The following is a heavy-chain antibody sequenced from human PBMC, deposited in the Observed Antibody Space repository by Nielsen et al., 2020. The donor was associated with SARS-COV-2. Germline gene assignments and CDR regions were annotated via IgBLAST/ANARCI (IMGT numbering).Heavy chain of an antibody. J-gene: IGHJ4*02. CDR1: GFTFSSYW. V-gene: IGHV3-74*01. CDR3: ARIRGYSYGYGFGY. Sequence: GESLKISCAASGFTFSSYWMHWVRQAPGKGLVWVSRINSDGSSTSYADSVKGRFTISRDNAKNTLYLQMNSLRAEDTAVYYCARIRGYSYGYGFGYWGQGTLVTVSS. CDR2: INSDGSST. D-gene: IGHD5-18*01.